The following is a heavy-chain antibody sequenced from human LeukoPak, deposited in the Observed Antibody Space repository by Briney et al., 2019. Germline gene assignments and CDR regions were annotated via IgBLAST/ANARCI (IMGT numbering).Heavy chain of an antibody. Sequence: TGGSLRLSCAASGFTFSSYAMSWVRQAPGKGLEWVSAISGSGGSTYYVDSVKGRFTISRDDSNNEVYLQMNSVRVEDTAFYYCSRAGSYSRFNYWGPGTLVTVS. D-gene: IGHD3-10*01. CDR1: GFTFSSYA. CDR2: ISGSGGST. V-gene: IGHV3-23*01. J-gene: IGHJ4*02. CDR3: SRAGSYSRFNY.